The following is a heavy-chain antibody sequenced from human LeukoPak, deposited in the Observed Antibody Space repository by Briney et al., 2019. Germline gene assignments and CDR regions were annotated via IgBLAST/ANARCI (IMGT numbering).Heavy chain of an antibody. Sequence: GSLRLSCAASGFTFSSYSMNWVRQAPGKGLEWIGEINHSGSTNYNPSLKSRVTISVDTSKNQLSLMLSSVTAADTAVYYCARRRTYDYGPNGNYYAMDVWGQGTTVTVSS. CDR1: GFTFSSYS. CDR3: ARRRTYDYGPNGNYYAMDV. D-gene: IGHD4-17*01. V-gene: IGHV4-34*01. CDR2: INHSGST. J-gene: IGHJ6*02.